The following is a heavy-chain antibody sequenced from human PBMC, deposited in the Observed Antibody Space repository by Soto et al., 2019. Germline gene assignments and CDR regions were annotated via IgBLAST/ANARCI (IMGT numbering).Heavy chain of an antibody. CDR2: FSGTGGNT. CDR1: GFTFTSYG. Sequence: EVQLLESGGGLLQPGGSLRLACEASGFTFTSYGMSWVRQAPGKGLEWVSSFSGTGGNTYYADSVKGRFTISRDNFKNTLYLKINSLRPDDTAVYYCARGGGMDVWGQGTTVTVSS. V-gene: IGHV3-23*01. CDR3: ARGGGMDV. J-gene: IGHJ6*02.